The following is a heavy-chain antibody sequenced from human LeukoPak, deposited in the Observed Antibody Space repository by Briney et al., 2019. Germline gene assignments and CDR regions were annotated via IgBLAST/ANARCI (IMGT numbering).Heavy chain of an antibody. CDR1: GFTFSSYA. CDR3: AKDKGPGKGYFDN. D-gene: IGHD1-1*01. J-gene: IGHJ4*02. V-gene: IGHV3-23*01. Sequence: PGGSLRLSCAASGFTFSSYAMSWVRQAPGKGLEWVSAISGSGGTTYYADSVKGRFTISRDNSKNTLSMLMNSLRAEDTAVYFCAKDKGPGKGYFDNWGQGTLVTVSS. CDR2: ISGSGGTT.